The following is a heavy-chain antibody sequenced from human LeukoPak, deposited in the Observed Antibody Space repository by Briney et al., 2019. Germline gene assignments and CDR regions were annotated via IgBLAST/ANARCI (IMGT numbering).Heavy chain of an antibody. CDR1: GVSISSGSNY. V-gene: IGHV4-39*07. CDR2: IYSSGDT. Sequence: SETLSLTCSVSGVSISSGSNYWGWIRQPPGKTLEWIGSIYSSGDTYYNPSLKSRVIILIDTAKNHFSLNLSSVTAADTAVYYCARSDGYGLVGIWGQGTMVTVSS. J-gene: IGHJ3*02. CDR3: ARSDGYGLVGI. D-gene: IGHD3-10*01.